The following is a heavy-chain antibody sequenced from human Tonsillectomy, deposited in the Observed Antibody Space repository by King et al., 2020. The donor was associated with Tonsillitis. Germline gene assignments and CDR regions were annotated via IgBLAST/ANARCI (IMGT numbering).Heavy chain of an antibody. D-gene: IGHD1-26*01. CDR1: GFTFSHYA. Sequence: VQLVESGGGVVQPGRSLRLSCAASGFTFSHYAMHWVRQAPGKGLEWVAAISNDGSNEYYADSVRGRFSVSRDNSKNTVFLQMNSLTTEDTALCYCAREDAVGRKYYLDYWGQGTLVTVSS. J-gene: IGHJ4*02. CDR2: ISNDGSNE. CDR3: AREDAVGRKYYLDY. V-gene: IGHV3-30-3*01.